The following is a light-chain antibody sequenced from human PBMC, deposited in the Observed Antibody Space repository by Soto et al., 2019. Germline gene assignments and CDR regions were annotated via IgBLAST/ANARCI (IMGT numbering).Light chain of an antibody. V-gene: IGKV3-20*01. CDR3: HHYGSSPSYT. Sequence: EIVLTQSPGTLSLSPGERATLSCRASQSGSSSTYLAWYQQKPGQAPRLLIYGASSRATGIPDRFSGSGSATDFTLTISRLEPEDFAVHYCHHYGSSPSYTFAHAPKLPIK. CDR1: QSGSSSTY. J-gene: IGKJ2*01. CDR2: GAS.